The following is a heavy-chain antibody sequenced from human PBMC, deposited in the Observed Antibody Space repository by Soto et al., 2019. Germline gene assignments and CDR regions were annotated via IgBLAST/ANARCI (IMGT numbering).Heavy chain of an antibody. CDR3: ASSIAAPGYYYYGMDV. J-gene: IGHJ6*02. CDR1: GGSISSGGYY. Sequence: SETLSLTCTVSGGSISSGGYYWSWIRQHPGKGLEWIGYIYYSGSTYYNPSLKSRVTISVDTSKNQFSLKLSSVTAADTAVYYCASSIAAPGYYYYGMDVWGQGTTVTVSS. V-gene: IGHV4-31*03. CDR2: IYYSGST. D-gene: IGHD6-13*01.